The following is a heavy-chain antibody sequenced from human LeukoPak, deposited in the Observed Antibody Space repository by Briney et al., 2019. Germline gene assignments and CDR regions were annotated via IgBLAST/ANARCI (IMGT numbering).Heavy chain of an antibody. D-gene: IGHD1-26*01. CDR2: IYPGDSDT. V-gene: IGHV5-51*01. J-gene: IGHJ3*02. Sequence: GESLKISCKGSGYSFTTYWIGWVRPLPGKGLEWMGIIYPGDSDTRYSPSFQGQVTISADKSISTAYLQWTSLKASDTAMYYCARVSHSGSYIDAFDIWGQGTMVTVSS. CDR3: ARVSHSGSYIDAFDI. CDR1: GYSFTTYW.